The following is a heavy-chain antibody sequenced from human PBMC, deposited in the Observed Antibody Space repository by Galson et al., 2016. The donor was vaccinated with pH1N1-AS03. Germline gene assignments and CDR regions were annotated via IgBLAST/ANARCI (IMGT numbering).Heavy chain of an antibody. Sequence: SLSLTCTVSGDSISGGSYFWSWIRQPAGRGLEWIGRVYSTGRSNYNPSLSSRVTISLDTSKNQFSLKLTSVTAADTAVYFCARDRGDLDYWGQGALVTVSS. D-gene: IGHD5-12*01. CDR2: VYSTGRS. J-gene: IGHJ4*02. CDR1: GDSISGGSYF. V-gene: IGHV4-61*02. CDR3: ARDRGDLDY.